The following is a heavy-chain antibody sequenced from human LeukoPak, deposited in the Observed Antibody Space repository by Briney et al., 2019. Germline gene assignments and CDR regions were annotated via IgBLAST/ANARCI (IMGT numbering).Heavy chain of an antibody. CDR3: ARAFYYYDSRGYSQYYFDY. Sequence: PSETLSLTCTVSGDSISSYYWSWIRQPPGKGLEWIGYIYYSGSTNYNPSLQSRVTISVDTSKNQFPLKLSSVTAADTAVYYCARAFYYYDSRGYSQYYFDYWGQGTLVTVSS. CDR1: GDSISSYY. J-gene: IGHJ4*02. CDR2: IYYSGST. D-gene: IGHD3-22*01. V-gene: IGHV4-59*01.